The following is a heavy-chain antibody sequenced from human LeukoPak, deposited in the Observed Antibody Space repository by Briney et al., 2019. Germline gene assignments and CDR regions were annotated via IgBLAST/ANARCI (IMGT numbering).Heavy chain of an antibody. CDR2: IYYSGST. Sequence: KPSETLSLTCTVSGGSISSYYWSWIRQPPGKGLEWIGYIYYSGSTNYNPSLKSRVTISVDTSKNQFSLKLSSVTAADTAVYYCARSYGSGSYYKVRGAFDIWGQGTMVTVSS. CDR1: GGSISSYY. J-gene: IGHJ3*02. D-gene: IGHD3-10*01. CDR3: ARSYGSGSYYKVRGAFDI. V-gene: IGHV4-59*01.